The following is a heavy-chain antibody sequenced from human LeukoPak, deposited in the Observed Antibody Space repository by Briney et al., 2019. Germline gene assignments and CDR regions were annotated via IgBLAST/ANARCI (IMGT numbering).Heavy chain of an antibody. D-gene: IGHD6-13*01. CDR1: GYTFTDYY. CDR2: INPSSGGT. J-gene: IGHJ4*02. CDR3: ARHIEAAVYYFDY. Sequence: ASVKVSCKASGYTFTDYYLHWVRQAPGQGLEWMGWINPSSGGTIYAQKFKGRVTMTRDTSISTAYMELSRLRSDDSALYYCARHIEAAVYYFDYWGQGALVTVSS. V-gene: IGHV1-2*02.